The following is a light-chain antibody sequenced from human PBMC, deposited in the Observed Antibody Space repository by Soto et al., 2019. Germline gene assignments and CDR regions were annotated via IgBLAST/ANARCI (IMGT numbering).Light chain of an antibody. J-gene: IGKJ1*01. Sequence: DIQMTQSPSTLSASVGDRVTITCLASQSLSGWLAWYQQKPGKAPKLLIYKASTLKSGVPSRFSGSGSGTEFTLTISSLQPDDFATYYCQHYNSYSEAFGQGTKVDI. V-gene: IGKV1-5*03. CDR2: KAS. CDR1: QSLSGW. CDR3: QHYNSYSEA.